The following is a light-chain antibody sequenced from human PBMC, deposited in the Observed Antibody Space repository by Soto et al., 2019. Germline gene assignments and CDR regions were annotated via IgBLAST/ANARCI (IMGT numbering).Light chain of an antibody. CDR3: MQALQTPWT. CDR1: QSLLHSNGYNY. Sequence: DIVMNQSPLSLPVTPGEPASISCRSSQSLLHSNGYNYLDWYLQKPGQSPQLLIYLGYNRASGVPDRFSCSGSCTDVTLKISRVEAEYVGFYYCMQALQTPWTFGQGAKGEIK. V-gene: IGKV2-28*01. CDR2: LGY. J-gene: IGKJ1*01.